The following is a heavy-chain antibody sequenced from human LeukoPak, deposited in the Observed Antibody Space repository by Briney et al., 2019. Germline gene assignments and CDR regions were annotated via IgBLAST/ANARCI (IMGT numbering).Heavy chain of an antibody. CDR1: GYTFTSYG. CDR3: ARFREYQLLSYYYYGMDV. D-gene: IGHD2-2*01. V-gene: IGHV1-18*01. Sequence: ASVKVSCKASGYTFTSYGISWVRQAPGQGLEWMGWTSAYNGNTNYAQKLQGRVTMTTDTSTSTAYMELRSLRSDDTAVYYCARFREYQLLSYYYYGMDVWGQGTTVTVSS. CDR2: TSAYNGNT. J-gene: IGHJ6*02.